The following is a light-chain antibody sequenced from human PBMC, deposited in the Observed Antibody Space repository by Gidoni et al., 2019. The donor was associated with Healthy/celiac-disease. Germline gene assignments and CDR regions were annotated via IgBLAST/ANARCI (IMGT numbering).Light chain of an antibody. CDR3: QQGYSTPLT. V-gene: IGKV1-39*01. CDR1: QSISSY. CDR2: AAS. Sequence: DIQMTQSPSSLSASVGDRVTITCRASQSISSYFNWYQQKPGKAPKLLIYAASSLQSGVPSRFSGSGSGTDFTLTISSLQPEDFATYYCQQGYSTPLTFGGGTKVEIK. J-gene: IGKJ4*01.